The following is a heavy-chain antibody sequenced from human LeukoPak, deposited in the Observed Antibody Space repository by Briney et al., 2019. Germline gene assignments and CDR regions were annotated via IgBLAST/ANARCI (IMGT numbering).Heavy chain of an antibody. D-gene: IGHD5-18*01. CDR2: INGYGSST. J-gene: IGHJ4*02. Sequence: GGSLGLSCAASGFTFISYWMHWVRQAPGKGLVWVSRINGYGSSTDFADSVKGRFTISRDNAKNTLYLQMNSLRAEDTAVYYCARDAPGNTALDYWGQGTLVAVSS. CDR1: GFTFISYW. V-gene: IGHV3-74*01. CDR3: ARDAPGNTALDY.